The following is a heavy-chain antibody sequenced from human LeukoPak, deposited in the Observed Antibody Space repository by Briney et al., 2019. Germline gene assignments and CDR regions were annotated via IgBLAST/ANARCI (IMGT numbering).Heavy chain of an antibody. CDR1: GFTFSDYY. Sequence: GGSLRLSCAASGFTFSDYYMSWIRQAPGKGLEWVSYISSSGSTIYYADSVKGRFTISRDNAKNSLYLQMNSLRAEDTAVYYCARGSPDFWSPYNWFDPWGQGTLVSFSS. V-gene: IGHV3-11*04. CDR3: ARGSPDFWSPYNWFDP. D-gene: IGHD3-3*01. J-gene: IGHJ5*02. CDR2: ISSSGSTI.